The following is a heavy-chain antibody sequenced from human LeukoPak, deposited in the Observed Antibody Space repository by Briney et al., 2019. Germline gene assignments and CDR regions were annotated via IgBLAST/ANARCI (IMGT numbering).Heavy chain of an antibody. D-gene: IGHD3-3*01. V-gene: IGHV3-48*03. CDR1: GFTFSSYE. CDR3: AGLSGYRYFDC. J-gene: IGHJ4*02. CDR2: ISSSGSTI. Sequence: GGSLRLSCAASGFTFSSYEMNWVRQAPGKGLEWVSYISSSGSTIYYADSVKGRFTISRDNAKNSLYLQMNSLRAEDTAVYYCAGLSGYRYFDCWGQGTLVTVPS.